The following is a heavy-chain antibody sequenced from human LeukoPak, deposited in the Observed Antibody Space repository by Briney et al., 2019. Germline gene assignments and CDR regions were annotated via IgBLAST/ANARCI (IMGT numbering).Heavy chain of an antibody. CDR3: ARERVTGTSYYHYYGMDV. Sequence: GGSLRLSCAASGFTFSSYGMHWVRQAPGKGLEWVAVIWHDGSNKYYAASVKGRFTISRDNSKNTLYLQMNSLRAEDTAVYYCARERVTGTSYYHYYGMDVWGQGTTVTVSS. D-gene: IGHD6-19*01. CDR2: IWHDGSNK. CDR1: GFTFSSYG. V-gene: IGHV3-33*01. J-gene: IGHJ6*02.